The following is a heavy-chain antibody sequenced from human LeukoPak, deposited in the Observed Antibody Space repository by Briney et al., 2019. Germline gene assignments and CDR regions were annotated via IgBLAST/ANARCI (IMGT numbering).Heavy chain of an antibody. CDR2: ISGSGATT. CDR3: AKIAGCWEWGPNYFDY. Sequence: GGSLRLSCAASGFTFSSYVMTWVRQAPGKGLEWVSTISGSGATTYYADSVKGRFTISRDNSKNTLSLQMNSLRAEDTAVYYCAKIAGCWEWGPNYFDYWGQGTLVTVSS. D-gene: IGHD3-3*01. CDR1: GFTFSSYV. V-gene: IGHV3-23*01. J-gene: IGHJ4*02.